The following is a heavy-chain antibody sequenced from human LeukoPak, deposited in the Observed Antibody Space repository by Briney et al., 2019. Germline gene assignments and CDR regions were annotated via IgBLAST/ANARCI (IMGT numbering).Heavy chain of an antibody. V-gene: IGHV1-18*01. Sequence: ASVKVSCKASGYTFTSYGISWVRQAPGQGLEWMGSISAYNGNTNYAQKLQGRVTMTTDTSTSTAYMELRSLRSDDTAVYYCARATYYYDSSSGLGYWGQGTLVTVSS. CDR1: GYTFTSYG. D-gene: IGHD3-22*01. J-gene: IGHJ4*02. CDR2: ISAYNGNT. CDR3: ARATYYYDSSSGLGY.